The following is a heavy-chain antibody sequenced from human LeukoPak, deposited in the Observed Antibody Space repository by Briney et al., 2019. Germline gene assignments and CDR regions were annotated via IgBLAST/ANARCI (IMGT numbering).Heavy chain of an antibody. CDR3: AISRDYGDYYFDS. D-gene: IGHD4-17*01. CDR1: GYTFTSYY. CDR2: INPNTGGT. Sequence: ASVKVSCKASGYTFTSYYMHWVRQALGQGLEWMGRINPNTGGTDYAQKFQGRVTMTRDTSISTAYMEVSRLTSDDAAVYFCAISRDYGDYYFDSWGQGTLVTVSS. J-gene: IGHJ4*02. V-gene: IGHV1-2*06.